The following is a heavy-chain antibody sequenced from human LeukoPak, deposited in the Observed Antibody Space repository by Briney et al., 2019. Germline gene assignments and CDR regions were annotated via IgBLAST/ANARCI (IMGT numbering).Heavy chain of an antibody. V-gene: IGHV3-30*12. CDR1: GLSFSSYG. CDR2: IQYDGSNK. Sequence: GGSLRLSCAASGLSFSSYGMHWVRQAPGKGLEWVAFIQYDGSNKFYADSVKGRFTISRDNAKNTLYLQMNSLRAEDTAVYYCARDHCSSTSCYLSAYYFDYWGQGTLVTVSS. J-gene: IGHJ4*02. D-gene: IGHD2-2*01. CDR3: ARDHCSSTSCYLSAYYFDY.